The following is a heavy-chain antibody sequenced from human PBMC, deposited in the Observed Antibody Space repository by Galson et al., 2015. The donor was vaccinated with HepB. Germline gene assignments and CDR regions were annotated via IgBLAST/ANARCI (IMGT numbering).Heavy chain of an antibody. CDR3: AKKLYNNGHEIFDY. D-gene: IGHD1-1*01. Sequence: SLRLSCAASGFTFSTYGMHWVRQAPGKGLEWVAFIQFDGKSQYYGDSVKGRFTISRDNSKNTLYLQMNSLRADDTAVYYCAKKLYNNGHEIFDYWGQGTLVTVSS. CDR2: IQFDGKSQ. V-gene: IGHV3-30*02. J-gene: IGHJ4*02. CDR1: GFTFSTYG.